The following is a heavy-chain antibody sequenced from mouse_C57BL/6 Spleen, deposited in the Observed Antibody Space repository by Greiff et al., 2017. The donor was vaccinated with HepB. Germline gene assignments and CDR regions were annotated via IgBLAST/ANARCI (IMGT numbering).Heavy chain of an antibody. D-gene: IGHD1-1*01. J-gene: IGHJ2*01. CDR1: GFTFSSYA. Sequence: DVQLVESGGGLVKPGGSLKLSCAASGFTFSSYAMSWVRQTPEKRLEWVATISDGGSYTYYPDNVKGRFTISRDNAKNNLYLQMSHLKSEDTAMYYCARDNYYGSSHYFDYWGQGTTLTVSS. V-gene: IGHV5-4*01. CDR3: ARDNYYGSSHYFDY. CDR2: ISDGGSYT.